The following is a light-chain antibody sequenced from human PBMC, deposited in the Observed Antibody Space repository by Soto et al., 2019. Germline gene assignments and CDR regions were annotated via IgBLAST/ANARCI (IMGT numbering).Light chain of an antibody. Sequence: DIQMTQSPSILSASVGDSVTITCRASQTIDSWVAWYQQKPGKAPKLLVYDATSLESGVSSRFSGSGYGTDFTLSTKNLQPDDFATYYCQQYNRLITFGQGTRLEIK. CDR1: QTIDSW. CDR2: DAT. V-gene: IGKV1-5*01. J-gene: IGKJ5*01. CDR3: QQYNRLIT.